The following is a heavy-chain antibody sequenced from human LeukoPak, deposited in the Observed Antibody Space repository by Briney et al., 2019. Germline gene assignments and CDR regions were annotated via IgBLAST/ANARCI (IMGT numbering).Heavy chain of an antibody. D-gene: IGHD1-14*01. CDR3: ARGVEPLAANTLAY. CDR2: LYSDGNT. V-gene: IGHV3-53*01. J-gene: IGHJ4*02. Sequence: GSLRLSCSASGFTFITNDMTWVRPAPGKGLEWVSVLYSDGNTKYADSVQGRFTISRDNSKNTLYLEMNSLSPDDTAVYYCARGVEPLAANTLAYWGQGTLVTVSS. CDR1: GFTFITND.